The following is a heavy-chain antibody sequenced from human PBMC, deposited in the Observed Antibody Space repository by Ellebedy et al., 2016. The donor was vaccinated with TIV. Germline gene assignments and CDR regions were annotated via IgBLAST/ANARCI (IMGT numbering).Heavy chain of an antibody. V-gene: IGHV1-18*01. D-gene: IGHD3-10*01. CDR2: VSAYSGNS. CDR1: GYPFIDYG. Sequence: AASVKVSCKSSGYPFIDYGISWVRQAPGQGLDWMGWVSAYSGNSNYAENLQGRVTMTTDTSTDTAYMELRSLRSDDTAVYYCARYSGSGTYYRNGMDVWGQGTTVTVSS. CDR3: ARYSGSGTYYRNGMDV. J-gene: IGHJ6*02.